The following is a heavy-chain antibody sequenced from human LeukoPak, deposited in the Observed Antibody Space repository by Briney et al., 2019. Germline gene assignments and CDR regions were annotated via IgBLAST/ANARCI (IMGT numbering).Heavy chain of an antibody. CDR1: VGSISSYY. CDR3: ARSRLHPIIFDY. CDR2: NYYSGST. V-gene: IGHV4-59*13. D-gene: IGHD5-24*01. Sequence: SETLSLTCTVSVGSISSYYWSWIRHPPGKGLEWIGYNYYSGSTNYNPSLKTRVTISVDTSKNQFSLRLSSVTAADTAVYYCARSRLHPIIFDYWGQGTLVTVSS. J-gene: IGHJ4*02.